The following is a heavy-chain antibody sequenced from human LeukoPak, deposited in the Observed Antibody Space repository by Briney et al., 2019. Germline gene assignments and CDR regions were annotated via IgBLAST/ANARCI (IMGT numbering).Heavy chain of an antibody. CDR3: ATDPNPYSSTSGYFDF. CDR2: ISAYNGNT. V-gene: IGHV1-18*01. Sequence: GASVKVSCKASGYTFTSYGISWVRQAPGQGLEWMGWISAYNGNTNYAQKFQGRVTITADESSNTASLDLSSLTSEDTAVYYCATDPNPYSSTSGYFDFWGQGTLVTVSS. CDR1: GYTFTSYG. J-gene: IGHJ4*02. D-gene: IGHD6-13*01.